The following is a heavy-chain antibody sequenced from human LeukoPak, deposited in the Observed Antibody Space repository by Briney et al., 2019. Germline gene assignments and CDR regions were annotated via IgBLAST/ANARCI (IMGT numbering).Heavy chain of an antibody. CDR1: GGSITSYY. CDR2: IYYSGST. Sequence: PSETLSLTCTVSGGSITSYYWSWIRQPPGKGLEWIGNIYYSGSTNYNPSLKSRVTISIDTSKNQFSLKLSSVTAADTAVYYCAITANYYGSGSYYKNWGQGTLVTVSS. D-gene: IGHD3-10*01. J-gene: IGHJ4*02. CDR3: AITANYYGSGSYYKN. V-gene: IGHV4-59*01.